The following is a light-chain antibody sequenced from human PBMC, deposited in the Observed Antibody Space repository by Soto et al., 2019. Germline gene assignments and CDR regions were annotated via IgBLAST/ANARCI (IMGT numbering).Light chain of an antibody. V-gene: IGLV2-14*01. CDR1: SSEVGGYNY. CDR3: RSHTTYNTRV. Sequence: QSALTQPASVSGSPGQSIAISCTGTSSEVGGYNYVSWYQQHPDKAPKLIVHEVSNRPSGVSDRFSGSKSGNTASLSISALQVDDEADYYCRSHTTYNTRVFASGSKVT. J-gene: IGLJ1*01. CDR2: EVS.